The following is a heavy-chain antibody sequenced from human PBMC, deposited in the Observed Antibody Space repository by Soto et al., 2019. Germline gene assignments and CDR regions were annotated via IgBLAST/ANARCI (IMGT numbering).Heavy chain of an antibody. CDR1: GGSISSGDYY. CDR2: IYYSGST. V-gene: IGHV4-30-4*01. Sequence: QVQLQESGPGLVKPSQTLSLTCTVSGGSISSGDYYWSWIRQPPGKGLEWIGYIYYSGSTYYNPSLKSRVTISVDTSKNQFSLKLSSVTAADTAVYYCALLGVPTVTTSPYFDYWGQGTLVTASS. J-gene: IGHJ4*02. CDR3: ALLGVPTVTTSPYFDY. D-gene: IGHD4-17*01.